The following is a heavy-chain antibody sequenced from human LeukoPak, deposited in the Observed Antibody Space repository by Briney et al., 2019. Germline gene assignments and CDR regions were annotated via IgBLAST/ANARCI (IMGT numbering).Heavy chain of an antibody. D-gene: IGHD4-11*01. J-gene: IGHJ6*02. V-gene: IGHV3-23*01. Sequence: SGGSLRLSCAASGFTFSSYAMSWVRQAPGKGLEWVSVISGSGGSTYYADSVKGRFTISRDNSKNTLYLQMNSLRAEDTAVYYCARHSRVTSWVMDVWGQGTTVTVSS. CDR3: ARHSRVTSWVMDV. CDR1: GFTFSSYA. CDR2: ISGSGGST.